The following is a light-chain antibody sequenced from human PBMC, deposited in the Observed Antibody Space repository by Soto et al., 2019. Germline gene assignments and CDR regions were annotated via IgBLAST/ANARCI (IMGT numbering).Light chain of an antibody. CDR2: EVS. CDR1: NSDIGIYNY. J-gene: IGLJ3*02. V-gene: IGLV2-14*01. CDR3: TSFTTTNIWV. Sequence: QSVLTQPASVSGSPGQSISISCTGTNSDIGIYNYVSWYQQHPGKAPKLVICEVSNRPSGVSSRFSGSKSGNTASLTISGLRAEDEADYYCTSFTTTNIWVFGGGTMLTVL.